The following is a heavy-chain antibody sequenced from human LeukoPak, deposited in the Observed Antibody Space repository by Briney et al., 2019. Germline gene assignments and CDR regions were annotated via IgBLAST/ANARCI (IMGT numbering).Heavy chain of an antibody. CDR2: ISGSGGTT. J-gene: IGHJ4*02. CDR3: ARSSPIDY. CDR1: GFTFSSYA. D-gene: IGHD2-2*01. Sequence: PGGSLRLSCAASGFTFSSYAMSWVRRAPGKGLEWVSAISGSGGTTYYADSVKGRFTISRGNSKNTLHLQMNTLRAEDTAVYYCARSSPIDYWGQGTLVTVSS. V-gene: IGHV3-23*01.